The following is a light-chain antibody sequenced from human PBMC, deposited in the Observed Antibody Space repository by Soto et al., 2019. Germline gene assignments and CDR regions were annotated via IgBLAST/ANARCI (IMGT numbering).Light chain of an antibody. V-gene: IGKV3-20*01. CDR2: GAS. CDR3: QQYGSSPPRT. J-gene: IGKJ1*01. Sequence: EIVLTQSPGILSLSPGERATLPCRASQSVSNDFLAWYQQKPGQAPRLLIYGASTRATDVPDRFSGSGSGADFTLSISRLEPEDFAVYYCQQYGSSPPRTFGQGTRWIS. CDR1: QSVSNDF.